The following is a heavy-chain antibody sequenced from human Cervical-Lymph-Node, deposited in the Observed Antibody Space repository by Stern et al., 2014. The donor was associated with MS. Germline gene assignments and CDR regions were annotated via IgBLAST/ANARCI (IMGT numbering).Heavy chain of an antibody. CDR3: ARVPTTYYYDSSGYYQPL. CDR2: ISSSSSYI. CDR1: GFTFSSYT. Sequence: EVQLVESGGGLVKPGGSLRLSCAASGFTFSSYTMNWVRQAPGKGLEWVSSISSSSSYIYYADSVKGRFTISRDNAKNSLYLQMNSLRAEDTAVYYCARVPTTYYYDSSGYYQPLWGQGTLVTVSS. J-gene: IGHJ4*02. D-gene: IGHD3-22*01. V-gene: IGHV3-21*01.